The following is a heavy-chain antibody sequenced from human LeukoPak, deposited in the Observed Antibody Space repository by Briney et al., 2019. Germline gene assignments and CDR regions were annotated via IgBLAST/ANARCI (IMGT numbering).Heavy chain of an antibody. V-gene: IGHV4-59*01. D-gene: IGHD2-2*01. CDR2: IYYSGST. CDR3: ASDVVVPAARGDYYYGMDV. J-gene: IGHJ6*02. CDR1: GGAISSYY. Sequence: SETLSLTCTVSGGAISSYYWSWIRQPPGKGLEWIGYIYYSGSTNYNPSLKSRVTISVDTSKNQFSLKLSSVTAADTAVYYCASDVVVPAARGDYYYGMDVWGQGTTVTVSS.